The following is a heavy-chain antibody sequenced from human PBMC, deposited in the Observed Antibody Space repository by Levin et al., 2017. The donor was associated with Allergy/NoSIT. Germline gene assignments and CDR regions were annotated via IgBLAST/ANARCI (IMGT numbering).Heavy chain of an antibody. J-gene: IGHJ3*02. CDR1: GGSFSGYY. CDR3: ARGTGTTLKKAFDI. D-gene: IGHD1-1*01. V-gene: IGHV4-34*01. CDR2: INHSGST. Sequence: SETLSLTCAVYGGSFSGYYWSWIRQPPGKGLEWIGEINHSGSTNYNPSLKSRVTISVDTSKNQFSLKLSSVTAADTAVYYCARGTGTTLKKAFDIWGQGTMVTVSS.